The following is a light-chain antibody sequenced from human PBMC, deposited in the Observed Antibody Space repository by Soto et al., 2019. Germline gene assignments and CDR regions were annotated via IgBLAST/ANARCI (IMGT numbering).Light chain of an antibody. Sequence: EIVMTQSPGTLSLSPEERATLSCRASQSVRNTYVAWYQQRPGQAPRLLVSGASSRATGIPDRYSGSGSGTDFTLTINRLEPEDFAVYFCQQYGESPPTFGGGTKVEIK. CDR1: QSVRNTY. CDR2: GAS. V-gene: IGKV3-20*01. CDR3: QQYGESPPT. J-gene: IGKJ4*01.